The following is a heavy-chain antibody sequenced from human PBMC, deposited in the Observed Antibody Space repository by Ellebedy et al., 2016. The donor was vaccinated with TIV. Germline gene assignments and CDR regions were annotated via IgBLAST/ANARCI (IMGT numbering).Heavy chain of an antibody. D-gene: IGHD3-10*01. CDR2: IYYSGST. V-gene: IGHV4-39*07. CDR1: GGSISRSTCY. CDR3: ARGRSISMLRGGWFDP. J-gene: IGHJ5*02. Sequence: MPSETLSLTCTVSGGSISRSTCYWGWIRQPPGKGLEWIGNIYYSGSTYYNPSLKSRVAISVDTSKNQFYLKLSSVTAADTAVYYCARGRSISMLRGGWFDPWGQGTLVTVSS.